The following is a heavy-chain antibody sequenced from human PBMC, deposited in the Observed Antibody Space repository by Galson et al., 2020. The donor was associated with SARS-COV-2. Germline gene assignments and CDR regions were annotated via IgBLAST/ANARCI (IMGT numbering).Heavy chain of an antibody. CDR1: GFTFSSYT. D-gene: IGHD2-15*01. Sequence: TGGSLRLSCAASGFTFSSYTMSWVRQAPGKGLEWVSSISSSSTYIYYADSVKGRFTISRDNAKNSLYLQMNSLRAEDTAVYYCASAYCSGGSGYSGDLFDYWGQGTLVTVAS. CDR3: ASAYCSGGSGYSGDLFDY. CDR2: ISSSSTYI. J-gene: IGHJ4*02. V-gene: IGHV3-21*01.